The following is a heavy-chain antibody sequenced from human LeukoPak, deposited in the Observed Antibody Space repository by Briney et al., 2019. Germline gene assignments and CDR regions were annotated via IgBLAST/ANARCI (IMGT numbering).Heavy chain of an antibody. Sequence: GGSLRLSCAASGFTFNNYAMSWVRQAPGKGLEWVSPISGSGGSTNYADSVKGRFTISRDNSKSTLYLQINSLSADDTAVYYCAKDFGYSYGYNYWGQGTLVTVSS. CDR3: AKDFGYSYGYNY. D-gene: IGHD5-18*01. CDR2: ISGSGGST. CDR1: GFTFNNYA. V-gene: IGHV3-23*01. J-gene: IGHJ4*02.